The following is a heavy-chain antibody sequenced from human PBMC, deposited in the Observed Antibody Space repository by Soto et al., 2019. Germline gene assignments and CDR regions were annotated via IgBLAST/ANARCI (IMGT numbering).Heavy chain of an antibody. CDR1: GGTFSSYA. CDR2: IIPIFGTA. J-gene: IGHJ4*02. D-gene: IGHD6-13*01. V-gene: IGHV1-69*12. Sequence: QVQLVQSGAEVKKPGSSVKVSCKASGGTFSSYAISWVRQAPGQGLEWMGGIIPIFGTANYAEKFQGRVTIAGDESTSTAYMERSSLRAEDTAVYYCARGIRGCSCGKTRGLDYWGQGTLVTVSS. CDR3: ARGIRGCSCGKTRGLDY.